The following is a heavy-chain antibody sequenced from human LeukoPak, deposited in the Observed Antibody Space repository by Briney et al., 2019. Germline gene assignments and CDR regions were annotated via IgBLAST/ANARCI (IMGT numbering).Heavy chain of an antibody. CDR3: ARGYSTGWRFDY. Sequence: KPSETLSLTCTVSGGSISSYYWSWIRQPAGKGLEWIGRVYSSGSTNYNPSLMSRVTMSVDTSKNQFSLKLSSVTAADTAVYYCARGYSTGWRFDYWGQGTLVTVSS. CDR2: VYSSGST. J-gene: IGHJ4*02. V-gene: IGHV4-4*07. D-gene: IGHD6-19*01. CDR1: GGSISSYY.